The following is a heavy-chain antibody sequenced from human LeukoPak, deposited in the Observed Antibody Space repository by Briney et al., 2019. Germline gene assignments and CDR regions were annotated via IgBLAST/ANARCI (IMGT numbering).Heavy chain of an antibody. CDR2: IYPADSDT. D-gene: IGHD6-19*01. V-gene: IGHV5-51*01. CDR3: ARISSSGWYIN. J-gene: IGHJ4*02. Sequence: GESLRIPCKCSGYRFTGYWIGWVRPMPGKGLEWMGIIYPADSDTRYSPSFQGQVTISADKSITTAYLQWSSLKASDTAMYYCARISSSGWYINWGQGTLVTVSS. CDR1: GYRFTGYW.